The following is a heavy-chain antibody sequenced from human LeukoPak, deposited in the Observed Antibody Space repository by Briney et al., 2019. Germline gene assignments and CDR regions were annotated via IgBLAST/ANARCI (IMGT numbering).Heavy chain of an antibody. J-gene: IGHJ6*03. CDR3: ARLSGRRSSGRNYYYYYYMDV. V-gene: IGHV4-39*07. Sequence: SETLSLTCTVSGASINSDTYYWGWIRQPPGKGLEWIGTHSHSGSAYYNPSLRSRITMSLDTSENQLSLKLYSVTAADTAIYYCARLSGRRSSGRNYYYYYYMDVWGKGTTVTVSS. D-gene: IGHD6-19*01. CDR1: GASINSDTYY. CDR2: HSHSGSA.